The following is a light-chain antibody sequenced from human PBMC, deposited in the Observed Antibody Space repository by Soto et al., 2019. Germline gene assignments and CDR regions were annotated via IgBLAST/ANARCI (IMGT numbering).Light chain of an antibody. Sequence: EMVLTQSPGTLSLSPGQRGTLSCRASQGVSNSYLAWYQQKPGQAPRLLISGAFNRAPGIPDRFSGSGSGTDFTLTISRLEPEDFAVYHCQQYNKWSSISLGQGTRLEIK. V-gene: IGKV3-20*01. CDR2: GAF. CDR3: QQYNKWSSIS. J-gene: IGKJ5*01. CDR1: QGVSNSY.